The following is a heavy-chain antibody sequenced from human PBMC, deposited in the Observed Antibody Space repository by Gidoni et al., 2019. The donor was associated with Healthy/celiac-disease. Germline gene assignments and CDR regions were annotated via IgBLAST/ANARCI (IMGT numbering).Heavy chain of an antibody. Sequence: SNKYYADSVKGRFTISRDNSKNTLYLQMNSLRAEDTAVYYCARDLARGAVAGTLGYWGQGTLVTVSS. CDR3: ARDLARGAVAGTLGY. D-gene: IGHD6-19*01. V-gene: IGHV3-33*01. CDR2: SNK. J-gene: IGHJ4*02.